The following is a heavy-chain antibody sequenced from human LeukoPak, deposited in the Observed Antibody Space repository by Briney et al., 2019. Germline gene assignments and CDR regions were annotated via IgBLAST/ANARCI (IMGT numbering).Heavy chain of an antibody. J-gene: IGHJ4*02. D-gene: IGHD6-6*01. CDR1: GGSISSSSYY. CDR3: ARDGSIAARPIGFFGY. V-gene: IGHV4-39*07. Sequence: SETLSLTCTVSGGSISSSSYYWGWIRQPPGKGLEWIGSIYYSGSTYYNPSLKSRVTISVDTSKNQFSLKLSSVTAADTAVYYCARDGSIAARPIGFFGYWGQGTLVTVSS. CDR2: IYYSGST.